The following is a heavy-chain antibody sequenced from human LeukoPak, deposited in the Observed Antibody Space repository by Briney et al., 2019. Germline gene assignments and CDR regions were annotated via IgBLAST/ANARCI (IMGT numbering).Heavy chain of an antibody. D-gene: IGHD3-9*01. CDR2: SNSDGSAT. J-gene: IGHJ4*02. V-gene: IGHV3-74*01. CDR3: AREWRGFEDY. CDR1: GSTLSTYW. Sequence: GGSLRLSCAASGSTLSTYWMHWVRQAPGKGLGWVARSNSDGSATIYADSVKGRFVISRDNSKNTLYLQMSSLRVEDTAMYYCAREWRGFEDYWGQGTLVTVSS.